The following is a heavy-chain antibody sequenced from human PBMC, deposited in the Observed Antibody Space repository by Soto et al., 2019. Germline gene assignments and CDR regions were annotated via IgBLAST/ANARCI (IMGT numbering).Heavy chain of an antibody. J-gene: IGHJ5*02. CDR2: IIPIFGTA. V-gene: IGHV1-69*13. CDR3: ARVLLYYYGSGSYSP. D-gene: IGHD3-10*01. Sequence: SVKVSCKASGGTFSSYAINWVRQAPGQGLEWMGGIIPIFGTANYAQKFQGRVTITADESTSTAYMELSSLRSEDTAVYYCARVLLYYYGSGSYSPWGQGTLVTVSS. CDR1: GGTFSSYA.